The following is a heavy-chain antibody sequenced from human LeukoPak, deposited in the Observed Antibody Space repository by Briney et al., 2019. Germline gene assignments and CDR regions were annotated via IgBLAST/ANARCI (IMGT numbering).Heavy chain of an antibody. CDR1: GYTFTSYG. Sequence: GASVKVSCKASGYTFTSYGISWVRQAPGQGLEWMGWISAYNGNTNYAQKLQGRVTMTTDTSTSTAYMELRSLRSDDTAVYCCARDLDSGSYFPYFDYWGQGTLVTVSS. CDR3: ARDLDSGSYFPYFDY. V-gene: IGHV1-18*01. J-gene: IGHJ4*02. D-gene: IGHD1-26*01. CDR2: ISAYNGNT.